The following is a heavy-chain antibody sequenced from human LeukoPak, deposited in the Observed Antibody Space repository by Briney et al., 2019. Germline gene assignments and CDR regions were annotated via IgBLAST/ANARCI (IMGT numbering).Heavy chain of an antibody. J-gene: IGHJ4*02. CDR2: INPNSGGT. D-gene: IGHD5-18*01. CDR1: GYTFTGYY. V-gene: IGHV1-2*02. CDR3: ARHPHVDTAMALFDY. Sequence: ASVKVSCKASGYTFTGYYMHWVRQAPGQGLEWMGWINPNSGGTNYAQKFQGRVTMTRDTSISTAYMELSRLRSDDTAVYYCARHPHVDTAMALFDYWGQGTLVTVSS.